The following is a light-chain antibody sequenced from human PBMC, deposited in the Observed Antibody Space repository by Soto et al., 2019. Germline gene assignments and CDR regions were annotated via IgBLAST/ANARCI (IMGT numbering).Light chain of an antibody. CDR1: QSVYNN. J-gene: IGKJ4*01. Sequence: EIVMTQSPATLSVSPGERATLSCKASQSVYNNLAWYQQRPGQAPRLLFYDASTRATGMSARFSGSGYETEFTLTISSLQSEDFAVYFCQQCSNWPLTFGGGTKVEIK. V-gene: IGKV3-15*01. CDR3: QQCSNWPLT. CDR2: DAS.